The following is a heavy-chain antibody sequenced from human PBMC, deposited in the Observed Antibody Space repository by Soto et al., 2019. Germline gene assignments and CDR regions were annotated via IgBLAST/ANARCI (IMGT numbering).Heavy chain of an antibody. V-gene: IGHV3-23*01. CDR3: TKDPLAKVTYYDILSGYYPGWFDP. D-gene: IGHD3-9*01. Sequence: PGGSLRLSCAASGFTFSSYAMSWVRQAPGKGLEWVSASSGSGGSTYYADSVKGRFTISRDNSKNTLYLQMNSLRAEDTAVYYCTKDPLAKVTYYDILSGYYPGWFDPWGQGTLVTVSS. CDR2: SSGSGGST. J-gene: IGHJ5*02. CDR1: GFTFSSYA.